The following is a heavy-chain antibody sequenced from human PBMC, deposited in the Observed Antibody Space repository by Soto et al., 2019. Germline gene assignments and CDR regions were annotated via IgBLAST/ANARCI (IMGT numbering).Heavy chain of an antibody. CDR3: ARRAETNGWNGFGADKYYFDF. D-gene: IGHD1-1*01. Sequence: PGGSLRLSCAASGFTFSNAWMSWVRQAPGKGLEWMGWLNPNTGDSAYAQKFQGRISVTSDTSINTVHMELSSLRSEDTAVYYCARRAETNGWNGFGADKYYFDFWGQGTLVTVSS. CDR2: LNPNTGDS. CDR1: GFTFSNAW. V-gene: IGHV1-8*02. J-gene: IGHJ4*02.